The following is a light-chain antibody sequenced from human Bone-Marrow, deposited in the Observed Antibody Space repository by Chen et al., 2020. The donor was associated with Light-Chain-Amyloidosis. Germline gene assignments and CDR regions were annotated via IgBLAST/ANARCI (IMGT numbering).Light chain of an antibody. CDR2: GAS. V-gene: IGKV3-20*01. Sequence: EIVLTQVPATLSVSPGEGVTLSCWASQAVSSNLAWYQQKLGQAPRLLISGASNRATGIPDRFSGSGSGTDFTLTISRLEPEDFAVYSCQQYGSSPYTFGQGTKLEIK. J-gene: IGKJ2*01. CDR3: QQYGSSPYT. CDR1: QAVSSN.